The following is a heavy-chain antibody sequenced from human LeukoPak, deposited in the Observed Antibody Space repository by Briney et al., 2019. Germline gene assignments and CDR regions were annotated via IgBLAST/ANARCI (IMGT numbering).Heavy chain of an antibody. CDR2: IYAGDSDT. Sequence: GESLKISCKGSGYSFITYWIGWVRQMPGKGLEWMGIIYAGDSDTRYSPSLQGQVTISVDKSISTAYLQWSSLKASDTAMYYCATLRGEGPDLPGIADYWGQGTPVTVSS. J-gene: IGHJ4*02. D-gene: IGHD6-13*01. CDR1: GYSFITYW. CDR3: ATLRGEGPDLPGIADY. V-gene: IGHV5-51*01.